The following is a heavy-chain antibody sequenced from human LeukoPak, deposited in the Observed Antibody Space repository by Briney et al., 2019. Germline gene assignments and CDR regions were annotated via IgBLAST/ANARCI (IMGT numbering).Heavy chain of an antibody. V-gene: IGHV3-23*01. Sequence: PGGSLRLSCAASGFTFSSYAMSWVRQAPGKGLEWVSAISGSGGSTYYADSVKGRFTIPRDNSKNTLYLQMNSLRAEDTAVYYCAKEYGSGSYYYYYFDYWGQGTLVTVSS. D-gene: IGHD3-10*01. CDR1: GFTFSSYA. CDR3: AKEYGSGSYYYYYFDY. J-gene: IGHJ4*02. CDR2: ISGSGGST.